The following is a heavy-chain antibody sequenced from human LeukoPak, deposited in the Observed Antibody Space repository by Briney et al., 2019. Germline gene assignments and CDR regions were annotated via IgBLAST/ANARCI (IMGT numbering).Heavy chain of an antibody. Sequence: GGSLRLSCAASGFSFSDYTMNWVRQAPGKGLEWVSSISSSSSYIYYADSVKGRFTISRDNAKNSLYPQMNSLRAEDTAVYYCARVKNHRGIAVAGSDYWGQGTLVTVSS. V-gene: IGHV3-21*01. CDR2: ISSSSSYI. J-gene: IGHJ4*02. D-gene: IGHD6-13*01. CDR3: ARVKNHRGIAVAGSDY. CDR1: GFSFSDYT.